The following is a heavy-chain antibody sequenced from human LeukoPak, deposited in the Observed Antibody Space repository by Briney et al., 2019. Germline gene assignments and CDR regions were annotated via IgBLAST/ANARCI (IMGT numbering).Heavy chain of an antibody. Sequence: PSETLSLTCTVSGGSISSSSYYWGWIRQPPGQGLEWIGNIYHSGSTYYNPSLKSRVTISVDTSKNQFSLKLSSVTAADTAVYYCARDGEGYSSSEFDYWGQGTLVTVSS. CDR2: IYHSGST. D-gene: IGHD6-6*01. V-gene: IGHV4-39*07. CDR1: GGSISSSSYY. CDR3: ARDGEGYSSSEFDY. J-gene: IGHJ4*02.